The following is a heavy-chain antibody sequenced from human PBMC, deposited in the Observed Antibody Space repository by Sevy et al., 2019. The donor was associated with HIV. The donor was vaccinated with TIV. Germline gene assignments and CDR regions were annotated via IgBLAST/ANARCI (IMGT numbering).Heavy chain of an antibody. CDR1: GDSIISTNC. CDR3: VREGTTTSFDY. J-gene: IGHJ4*02. V-gene: IGHV4-4*02. D-gene: IGHD1-26*01. CDR2: ILHSGST. Sequence: SETLSLTCAVSGDSIISTNCWSWVRQPPGKGLEWIGEILHSGSTNYNPSLKSRVTISVDKSKNQVSLNLSSVTAADTAVYYCVREGTTTSFDYWGQGALVTVSS.